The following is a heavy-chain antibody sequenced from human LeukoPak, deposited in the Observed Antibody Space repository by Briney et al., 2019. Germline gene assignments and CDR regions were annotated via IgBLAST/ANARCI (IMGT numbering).Heavy chain of an antibody. D-gene: IGHD1-14*01. CDR3: ARVTYPYYYYGMDV. J-gene: IGHJ6*02. Sequence: SETLSLTCTVSGGSISSYYWSWIRQPPEKRLGWSGYIYYSGSTNYNPSLKSRVTISVDTSKNQFSLQLSSVTAADTAVYYCARVTYPYYYYGMDVWGQGTTVTVSS. V-gene: IGHV4-59*08. CDR2: IYYSGST. CDR1: GGSISSYY.